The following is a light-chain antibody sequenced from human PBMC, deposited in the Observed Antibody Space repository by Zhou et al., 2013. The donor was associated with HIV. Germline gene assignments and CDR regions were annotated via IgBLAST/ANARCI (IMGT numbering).Light chain of an antibody. CDR1: QSVSSSY. V-gene: IGKV3-20*01. CDR3: QQYVSLPLT. Sequence: EIVLTQSPGTLSLSPGERATLSCRASQSVSSSYLAWYQQKPGQPPRLLMYAASSRATGIPDRFSGSGSGTDFTLTINRLEPEDFAVYYCQQYVSLPLTFGGGT. J-gene: IGKJ4*01. CDR2: AAS.